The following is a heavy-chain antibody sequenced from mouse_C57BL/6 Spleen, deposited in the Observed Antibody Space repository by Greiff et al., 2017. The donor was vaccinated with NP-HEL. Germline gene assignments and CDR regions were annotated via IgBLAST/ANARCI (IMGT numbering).Heavy chain of an antibody. CDR3: LRGGDDDGAWFAY. V-gene: IGHV5-12*01. CDR1: GFTFSDYY. Sequence: EVKLMESGGGLVQPGGSLKLSCAASGFTFSDYYMYWVRQTPEKRLEWVAYISDGGGSTYYPDTVKGRFTISRDNAKSTLYLQMSRLKSEDTAMYFCLRGGDDDGAWFAYWGQGTLVTVSA. D-gene: IGHD2-2*01. J-gene: IGHJ3*01. CDR2: ISDGGGST.